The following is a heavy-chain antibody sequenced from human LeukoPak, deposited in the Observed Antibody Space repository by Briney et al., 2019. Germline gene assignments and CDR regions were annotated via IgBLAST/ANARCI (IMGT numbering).Heavy chain of an antibody. CDR2: ISSRSTYI. D-gene: IGHD3-22*01. V-gene: IGHV3-21*01. Sequence: PGGSLRLSCAASGFIFSTYSMSWVRQAPGEGPEWVSVISSRSTYIYYADSVKGRFTISRDNAKNSLYLQMNSLRAEDTAVYYCAMYTSGWNGQTLGSHMDVWGEGTTVTVSS. CDR1: GFIFSTYS. J-gene: IGHJ6*03. CDR3: AMYTSGWNGQTLGSHMDV.